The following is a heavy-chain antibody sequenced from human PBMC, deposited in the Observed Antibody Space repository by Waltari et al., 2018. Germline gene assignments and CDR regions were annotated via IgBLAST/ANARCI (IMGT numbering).Heavy chain of an antibody. Sequence: EVQLLESGGGLVQPGGSLRLSCAASGVTFSSYAMSWVRQAPGTGLEWVSAISGSGGSTYYADSVKGRFTISRYNSKNTLYLQMNSLRAEDTAVYYCARDYDFWSGYYTGISAFDIWGQGTMVTVSS. CDR1: GVTFSSYA. V-gene: IGHV3-23*01. CDR3: ARDYDFWSGYYTGISAFDI. J-gene: IGHJ3*02. D-gene: IGHD3-3*01. CDR2: ISGSGGST.